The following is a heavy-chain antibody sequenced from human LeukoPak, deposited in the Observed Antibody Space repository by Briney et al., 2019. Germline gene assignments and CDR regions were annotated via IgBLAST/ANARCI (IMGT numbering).Heavy chain of an antibody. Sequence: ASVKVSCKASGYTFNSYAMNWVRQAPGQGLEWMGWINTETGNPTYAQGFTGRFVFSLDSSVSTAYLQISSLKAEDTAVYYCARVKWDWHFDLWGRGTLVTVSS. CDR2: INTETGNP. CDR1: GYTFNSYA. CDR3: ARVKWDWHFDL. D-gene: IGHD2-8*01. J-gene: IGHJ2*01. V-gene: IGHV7-4-1*02.